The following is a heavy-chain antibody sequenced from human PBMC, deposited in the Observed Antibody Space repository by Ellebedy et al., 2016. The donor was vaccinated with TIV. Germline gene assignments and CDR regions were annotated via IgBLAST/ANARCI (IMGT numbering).Heavy chain of an antibody. Sequence: GESLKISCAASGFTFSSSSMNWVRQAPGKGLEWVSYISSSRTTIYYADSVKGRFTISRDNSKNTLYLQMNSLRAEDTAVYYCAKGRRMVYSTGGLDYWGQGTLVTVSS. CDR2: ISSSRTTI. J-gene: IGHJ4*02. CDR3: AKGRRMVYSTGGLDY. V-gene: IGHV3-48*01. D-gene: IGHD2-8*01. CDR1: GFTFSSSS.